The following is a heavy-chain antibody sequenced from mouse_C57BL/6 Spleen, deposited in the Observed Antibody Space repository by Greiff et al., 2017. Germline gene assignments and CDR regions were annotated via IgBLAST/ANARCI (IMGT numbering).Heavy chain of an antibody. Sequence: VQLMESGAELARPGASVKLSCKASGYTFTSYGISWVKQRTGQGLEWIGEIYPRSGNTYYNEKFKGKATLTADKSSSTAYMELRSLTSEDSAVYFCARLGSNYWYFDVWGTGTTVTVSS. D-gene: IGHD1-1*01. CDR1: GYTFTSYG. J-gene: IGHJ1*03. CDR2: IYPRSGNT. V-gene: IGHV1-81*01. CDR3: ARLGSNYWYFDV.